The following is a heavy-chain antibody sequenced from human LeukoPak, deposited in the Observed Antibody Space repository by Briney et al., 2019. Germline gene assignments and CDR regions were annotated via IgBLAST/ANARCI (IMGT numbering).Heavy chain of an antibody. CDR3: ARHPHYYYDNSAR. Sequence: SETLSLTCTVSGDSISSSDNYWGWIRQPPGKGLEWIGSFYYSRNTYYNPSLKSRVTISVDTSKNELSLTLTSVSAADTAVYYCARHPHYYYDNSARWGQGTLVTVSS. V-gene: IGHV4-39*01. CDR1: GDSISSSDNY. CDR2: FYYSRNT. J-gene: IGHJ4*02. D-gene: IGHD3-22*01.